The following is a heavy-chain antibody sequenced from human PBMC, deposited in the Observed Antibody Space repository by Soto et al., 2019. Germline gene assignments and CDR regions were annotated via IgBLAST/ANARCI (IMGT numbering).Heavy chain of an antibody. V-gene: IGHV3-23*01. D-gene: IGHD5-12*01. CDR2: FRGSGDRT. J-gene: IGHJ3*01. CDR3: AWSLVARDAFDV. Sequence: ETLSLTCTVSGGSISSYYWSWVRQAPGKGLEWVSSFRGSGDRTYYRDSVRGRFTVSRDVSKDTVYLHMKNVTADDTALYHCAWSLVARDAFDVWGQGTMVTVSS. CDR1: GGSISSYY.